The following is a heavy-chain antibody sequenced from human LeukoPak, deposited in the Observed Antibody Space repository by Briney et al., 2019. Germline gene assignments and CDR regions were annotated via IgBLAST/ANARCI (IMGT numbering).Heavy chain of an antibody. J-gene: IGHJ4*02. D-gene: IGHD6-19*01. CDR1: GGSFSGYY. V-gene: IGHV4-34*01. CDR2: INHSGSA. Sequence: SETLSLTCAVYGGSFSGYYWSWLRQPPGKGLEWIGEINHSGSANYNPPLKSRVTISVDTSKNQFSLKLSSVTAADTAVYYCARPGRSSGRNYWGQGTLVTVSS. CDR3: ARPGRSSGRNY.